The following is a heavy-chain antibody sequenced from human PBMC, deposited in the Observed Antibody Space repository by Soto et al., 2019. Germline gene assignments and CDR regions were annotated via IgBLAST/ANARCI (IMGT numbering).Heavy chain of an antibody. V-gene: IGHV3-30*03. Sequence: GGSLRLSCAPSGFTFSSYGMHWVRQAPGKGLEWVAVISYDGSNKYYADSVKGRFTNSRDNSKNTLYLQMNSLRAEDTAVYYCARMGCGGDCPKFYYYYYGMDVWGQGTTVTVSS. J-gene: IGHJ6*02. CDR3: ARMGCGGDCPKFYYYYYGMDV. D-gene: IGHD2-21*02. CDR2: ISYDGSNK. CDR1: GFTFSSYG.